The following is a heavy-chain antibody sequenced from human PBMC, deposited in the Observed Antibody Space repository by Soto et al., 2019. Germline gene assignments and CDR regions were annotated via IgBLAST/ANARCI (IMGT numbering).Heavy chain of an antibody. D-gene: IGHD4-4*01. CDR3: AVTNVLSGDYYYYGMGV. J-gene: IGHJ6*02. V-gene: IGHV5-10-1*01. CDR2: IDPSDSYT. Sequence: PGESLKISCKGSGYSFTSYWISWVRQMPGKGLEWMGRIDPSDSYTNYSPSFQGHVTISADKSISTAYLQWSSLKASDTAMYYCAVTNVLSGDYYYYGMGVWGQGTTVTVSS. CDR1: GYSFTSYW.